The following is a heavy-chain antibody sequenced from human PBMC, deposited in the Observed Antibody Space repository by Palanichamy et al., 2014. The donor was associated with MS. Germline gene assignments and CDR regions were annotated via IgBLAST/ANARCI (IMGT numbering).Heavy chain of an antibody. D-gene: IGHD5-18*01. CDR2: IYYSGST. CDR1: GGSISSGTYY. CDR3: ASPTHGGTAMVRY. V-gene: IGHV4-39*01. Sequence: QLQLQESGPGLVKPSETLSLTCTVSGGSISSGTYYWGWIRQPPGKGLEWIGSIYYSGSTYYNPSLKSRVTISVDTSKNQFSLRLSSVTAADTAAYYCASPTHGGTAMVRYWGQGTLVTVSS. J-gene: IGHJ4*02.